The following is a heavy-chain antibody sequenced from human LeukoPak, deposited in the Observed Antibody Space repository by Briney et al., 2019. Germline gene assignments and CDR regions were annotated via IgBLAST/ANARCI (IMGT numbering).Heavy chain of an antibody. J-gene: IGHJ4*02. V-gene: IGHV3-21*01. CDR3: ARGFGGYCSGGSCYGGWLDY. CDR1: GFTFSSYS. Sequence: PGGSLRLSCAASGFTFSSYSITWVRQAPGKGLEWVSFIISTGSYISYADSVKGRFTISRDNAKNSLYLQMNSLRAEDTAVYYCARGFGGYCSGGSCYGGWLDYWGQGTLVTVSS. CDR2: IISTGSYI. D-gene: IGHD2-15*01.